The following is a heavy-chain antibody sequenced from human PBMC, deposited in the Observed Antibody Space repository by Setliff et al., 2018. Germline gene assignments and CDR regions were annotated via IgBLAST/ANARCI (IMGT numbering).Heavy chain of an antibody. J-gene: IGHJ4*02. D-gene: IGHD3-22*01. CDR1: GFNFGGYG. Sequence: GGSLRLSCTASGFNFGGYGMHWVRQAPGKGLEWVCGINWNGGSTGYADSVKGRFTISRDNAKNSLYLQMNSLKTEDTAVYFCSPSTYYYDTSGHSLDYWGQGTLVTVSS. CDR2: INWNGGST. V-gene: IGHV3-20*04. CDR3: SPSTYYYDTSGHSLDY.